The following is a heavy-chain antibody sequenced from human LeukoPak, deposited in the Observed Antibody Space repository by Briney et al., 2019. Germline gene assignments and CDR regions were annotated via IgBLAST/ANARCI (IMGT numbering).Heavy chain of an antibody. CDR3: ARGDNIVVVFDIPHY. CDR1: GFKLRSYA. J-gene: IGHJ4*02. CDR2: ISGIGGST. D-gene: IGHD2-21*01. Sequence: GGSLSLSRGASGFKLRSYAIRWVRRAPPKELERVAAISGIGGSTYYADSVKGRFTNSRHNHKNTLYLQMNSLRAEHTHVYYCARGDNIVVVFDIPHYWGEGTLVTVFS. V-gene: IGHV3-23*01.